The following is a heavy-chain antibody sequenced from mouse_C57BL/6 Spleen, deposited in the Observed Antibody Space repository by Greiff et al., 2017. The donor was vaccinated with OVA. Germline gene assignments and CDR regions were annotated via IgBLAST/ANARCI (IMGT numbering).Heavy chain of an antibody. J-gene: IGHJ1*03. CDR2: IDPSDSYT. CDR1: GYTFTSYW. V-gene: IGHV1-59*01. D-gene: IGHD2-12*01. CDR3: ARPRYSSIRGYFDV. Sequence: VQLQQPGAELVRPGTSVKLSCKASGYTFTSYWMHWVKQRPGQGLEWIGVIDPSDSYTNYNQKFKGKATLTVDTSSSTAYMQLSSLTSEDSAVYYCARPRYSSIRGYFDVWGTGTTVTVSS.